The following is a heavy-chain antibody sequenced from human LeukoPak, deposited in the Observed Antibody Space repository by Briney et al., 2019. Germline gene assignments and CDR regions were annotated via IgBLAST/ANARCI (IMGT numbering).Heavy chain of an antibody. J-gene: IGHJ4*02. V-gene: IGHV4-4*09. CDR1: GGSTSSYY. Sequence: SETLSLTCTVSGGSTSSYYWSWIRQPPGKGLEWIGYIYTSGSTNYNPSLKSRVTISVDTSKNQFSLKLSSVTAADTAVYYCARGGIRQTFDNWGQGTLVTVSS. D-gene: IGHD3-3*02. CDR3: ARGGIRQTFDN. CDR2: IYTSGST.